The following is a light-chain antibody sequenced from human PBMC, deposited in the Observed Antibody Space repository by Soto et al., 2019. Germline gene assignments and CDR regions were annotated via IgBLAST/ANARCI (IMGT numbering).Light chain of an antibody. CDR2: GNN. Sequence: QSVLTQPPSVSGAPGQRVTISCTGSSSDIGAGYDVHWYQQLPGTAPKLLIYGNNNRPSGVPDRFSGSKSGTSASLAITGLQAEDEADYYCQSSDNSLSALVVFGGGTKLTVL. CDR1: SSDIGAGYD. CDR3: QSSDNSLSALVV. V-gene: IGLV1-40*01. J-gene: IGLJ2*01.